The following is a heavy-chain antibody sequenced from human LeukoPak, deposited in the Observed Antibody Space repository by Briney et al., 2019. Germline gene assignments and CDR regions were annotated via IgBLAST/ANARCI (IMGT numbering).Heavy chain of an antibody. CDR2: ISYDESME. Sequence: GGSLRLSCAASGFTFNTYALHWVRQAPGKGLEWLAAISYDESMEYYADSVKGRFTISRDNSKNTLYLQMNSLRAEDTAVYYCAKEYDYFWFDPWGQGTLVTVSS. CDR3: AKEYDYFWFDP. CDR1: GFTFNTYA. D-gene: IGHD2/OR15-2a*01. V-gene: IGHV3-30*18. J-gene: IGHJ5*02.